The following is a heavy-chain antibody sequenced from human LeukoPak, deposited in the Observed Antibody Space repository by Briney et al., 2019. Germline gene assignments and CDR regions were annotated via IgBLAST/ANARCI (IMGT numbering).Heavy chain of an antibody. CDR3: AIAVTTDAFDI. V-gene: IGHV1-18*01. D-gene: IGHD4-17*01. CDR1: GYTFTSYG. CDR2: ISAYNGNT. Sequence: ASVKVSCKASGYTFTSYGISWVRQAPGQGLEWMGWISAYNGNTNYAQKLQGRVTMTTDTSTSTAYMELRSLRSDGTAVHYCAIAVTTDAFDIWGQGTMVTVSS. J-gene: IGHJ3*02.